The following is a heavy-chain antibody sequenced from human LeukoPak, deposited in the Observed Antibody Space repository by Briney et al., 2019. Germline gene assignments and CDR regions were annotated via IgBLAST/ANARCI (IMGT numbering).Heavy chain of an antibody. V-gene: IGHV1-18*01. J-gene: IGHJ4*02. D-gene: IGHD2-2*01. Sequence: GASVKVSCKASGYTFTSYGTSWVRQAPGQGLEWMGWISAYNGNTNYAQKLQGRVTMTTDTSTSTAYMELRSLRSDDTAVYYCARERWEYQLLLWDYWGQGTLVTVSS. CDR1: GYTFTSYG. CDR2: ISAYNGNT. CDR3: ARERWEYQLLLWDY.